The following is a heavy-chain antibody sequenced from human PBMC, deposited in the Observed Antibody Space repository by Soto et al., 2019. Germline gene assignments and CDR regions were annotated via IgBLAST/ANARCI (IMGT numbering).Heavy chain of an antibody. CDR2: TYYRSKWDN. V-gene: IGHV6-1*01. CDR3: ARGKNSAFDI. Sequence: LXLTCAISGDNVFINYFAWNWVRQSPSRGLEWLGRTYYRSKWDNEYAVSVKSRTTINLDTSKNQLSLQLYSVTPEDSAVYYCARGKNSAFDIWGQGKLVTVS. D-gene: IGHD1-7*01. J-gene: IGHJ3*02. CDR1: GDNVFINYFA.